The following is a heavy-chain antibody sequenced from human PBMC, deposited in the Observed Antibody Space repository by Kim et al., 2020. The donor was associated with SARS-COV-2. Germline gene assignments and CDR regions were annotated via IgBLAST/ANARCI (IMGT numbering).Heavy chain of an antibody. D-gene: IGHD6-13*01. J-gene: IGHJ4*02. Sequence: SETLSLTCTVSGGSISSSSYYWGWIRQPPGKGLEWIGSIYYSGSTYYNPSLKSRVTISVDTSKNQFSLKLSSVTAADTAVYYCARHFSDSSWRGTYYFDYWGQGTLVTVSS. V-gene: IGHV4-39*01. CDR3: ARHFSDSSWRGTYYFDY. CDR1: GGSISSSSYY. CDR2: IYYSGST.